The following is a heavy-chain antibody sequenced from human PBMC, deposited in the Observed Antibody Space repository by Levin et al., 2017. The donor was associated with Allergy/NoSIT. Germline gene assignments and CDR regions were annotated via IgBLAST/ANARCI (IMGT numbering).Heavy chain of an antibody. D-gene: IGHD1-14*01. J-gene: IGHJ6*03. Sequence: SVKVSCKASGFTFTSSAVQWVRQARGQRLEWIGWIVVGSGNTNYAQKFQERVTITRDMSTSTAYMELSSLRSEDTAVYYCAAVRVNQPYYYYYYMDVWGKGTTVTVSS. CDR1: GFTFTSSA. CDR2: IVVGSGNT. CDR3: AAVRVNQPYYYYYYMDV. V-gene: IGHV1-58*01.